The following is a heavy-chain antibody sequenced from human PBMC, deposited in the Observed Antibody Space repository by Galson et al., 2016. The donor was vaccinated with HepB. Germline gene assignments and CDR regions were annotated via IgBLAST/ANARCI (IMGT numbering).Heavy chain of an antibody. D-gene: IGHD1-1*01. CDR2: IRNKDSSYAT. Sequence: SLRLSCAASGFTFSGSAIHWVRQASGKGLEWVGRIRNKDSSYATTYAASVEGRFTISRDDSKNFAYLQMDSLKTEDTAVYYCARSTTRQWGTLQWGLGTLVTVTS. J-gene: IGHJ4*02. V-gene: IGHV3-73*01. CDR1: GFTFSGSA. CDR3: ARSTTRQWGTLQ.